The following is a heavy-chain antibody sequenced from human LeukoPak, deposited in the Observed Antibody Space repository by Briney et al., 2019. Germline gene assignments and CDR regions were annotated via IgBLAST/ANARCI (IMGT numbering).Heavy chain of an antibody. Sequence: GGSLGLSCAASGFTFSSYGMSWVRQAPGKGLEWVSAISGSGGSTYYADSVKGRFTISRDNSKNTLYLQMNSLRAEDTAVYYCAKDRDLHEESGLRPFDYWGQGTLVTVSS. D-gene: IGHD3-10*01. CDR1: GFTFSSYG. CDR2: ISGSGGST. CDR3: AKDRDLHEESGLRPFDY. J-gene: IGHJ4*02. V-gene: IGHV3-23*01.